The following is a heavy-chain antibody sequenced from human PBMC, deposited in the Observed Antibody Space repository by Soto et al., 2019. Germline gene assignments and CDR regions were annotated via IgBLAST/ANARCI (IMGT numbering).Heavy chain of an antibody. CDR3: TTSPHRDSERVFV. J-gene: IGHJ6*02. CDR2: IKQDGTEK. CDR1: GFTFSTYW. Sequence: GGSLRLSCAASGFTFSTYWMSWVRRTPGKGLEWVANIKQDGTEKYYVDSVRGRLTVSRDNAKSSLYLQTNSLRVEDTAVYYCTTSPHRDSERVFVWGQGTTVTVSS. D-gene: IGHD1-26*01. V-gene: IGHV3-7*01.